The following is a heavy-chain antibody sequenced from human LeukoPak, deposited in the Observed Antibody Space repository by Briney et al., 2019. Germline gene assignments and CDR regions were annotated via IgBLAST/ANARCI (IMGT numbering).Heavy chain of an antibody. Sequence: PGGSLRLSCAAPGFTISSYALSWVRQAPGKGLEWVSTIGGGGDNTYYADSVKGRFTISRDNSNNSVYLQMNSLRAEDTAVYFCAKVLSGSQDYWGQGTLVTVFS. CDR1: GFTISSYA. D-gene: IGHD1-26*01. J-gene: IGHJ4*02. CDR2: IGGGGDNT. V-gene: IGHV3-23*01. CDR3: AKVLSGSQDY.